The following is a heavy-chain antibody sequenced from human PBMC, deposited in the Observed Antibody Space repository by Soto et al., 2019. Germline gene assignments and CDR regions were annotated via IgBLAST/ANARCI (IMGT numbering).Heavy chain of an antibody. CDR1: GGAISSYY. CDR2: INYSGST. V-gene: IGHV4-59*12. CDR3: ATGNVDSMLEI. J-gene: IGHJ4*02. Sequence: SETLSLTCTVSGGAISSYYWSWIRQSPGERLEWIGYINYSGSTNYNPSLKSRVTISLDRPKNHFSLKLTAVTAADTALYYCATGNVDSMLEIWGQGVQVTVSS. D-gene: IGHD3-16*01.